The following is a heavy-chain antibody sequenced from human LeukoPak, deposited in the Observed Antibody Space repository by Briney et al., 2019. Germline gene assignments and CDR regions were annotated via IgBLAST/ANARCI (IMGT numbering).Heavy chain of an antibody. CDR3: AKGAPTGTTYYYYGMDV. CDR1: GFTFRCYG. D-gene: IGHD1-7*01. CDR2: IWFDGSDK. Sequence: GRSLRLSCAASGFTFRCYGMHWVRQAPGKGLEWVALIWFDGSDKYYTDSVKGRFTISRDNSKNTLYLQMNSLRAEDTAVYYCAKGAPTGTTYYYYGMDVWGQGTTVTVSS. V-gene: IGHV3-33*06. J-gene: IGHJ6*02.